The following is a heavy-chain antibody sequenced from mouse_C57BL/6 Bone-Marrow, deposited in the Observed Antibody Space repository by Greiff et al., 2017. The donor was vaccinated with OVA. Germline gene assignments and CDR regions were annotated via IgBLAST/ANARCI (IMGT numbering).Heavy chain of an antibody. CDR1: GYTFTSYW. Sequence: QVQLQQSGAELVKPGASVKLSCKASGYTFTSYWMQWVQQRPGQGLEWIGEIDPSDSYTNYNQKFKGKAKLPVDTASSTAYMQLSSLTSEDSAVYYCASRGWYFDVWGTGTTVTVSS. CDR3: ASRGWYFDV. V-gene: IGHV1-50*01. J-gene: IGHJ1*03. CDR2: IDPSDSYT.